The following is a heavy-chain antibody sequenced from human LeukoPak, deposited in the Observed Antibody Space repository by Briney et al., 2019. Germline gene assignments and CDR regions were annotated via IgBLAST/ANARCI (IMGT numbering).Heavy chain of an antibody. Sequence: GGSLRLSCAASGFTFSSYSMNWVRQAPGKGLEWVSSISSSSSYIYYADSVKGRFTISRDNAKNSLYLQMNSLRAEDTAVYYCARAWFGELFGNFDYWGQGTLVTVSS. CDR3: ARAWFGELFGNFDY. D-gene: IGHD3-10*01. CDR1: GFTFSSYS. V-gene: IGHV3-21*01. J-gene: IGHJ4*02. CDR2: ISSSSSYI.